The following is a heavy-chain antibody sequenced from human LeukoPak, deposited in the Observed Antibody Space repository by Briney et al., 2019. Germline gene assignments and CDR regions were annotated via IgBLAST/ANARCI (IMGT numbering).Heavy chain of an antibody. V-gene: IGHV3-30-3*01. CDR1: GFTFSSYA. Sequence: GGSLRLSCAASGFTFSSYAMHWVRQAPCKGLEWVAVISYDGSNKYYADSVKGRFTISRDNSKNTLYLQMNSLRAEDTAVYYCAKAIWVAATSSWFCLDYWGQGTLVTVSS. CDR2: ISYDGSNK. J-gene: IGHJ4*02. D-gene: IGHD3-10*01. CDR3: AKAIWVAATSSWFCLDY.